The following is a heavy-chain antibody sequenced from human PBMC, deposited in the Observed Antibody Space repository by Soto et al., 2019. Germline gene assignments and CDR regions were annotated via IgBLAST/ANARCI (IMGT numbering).Heavy chain of an antibody. CDR1: GVSVTTGGGYY. Sequence: PSETLSLTCSVCGVSVTTGGGYYWSWIRQHPGKGLEWIGYIYYSGSTYYNPSLKSRVTISADPSTNQFSLKMRSVTAADTAVYYCAKDEGLLWSGELLWGQGTLVTVSS. CDR3: AKDEGLLWSGELL. D-gene: IGHD3-10*01. CDR2: IYYSGST. J-gene: IGHJ4*02. V-gene: IGHV4-31*03.